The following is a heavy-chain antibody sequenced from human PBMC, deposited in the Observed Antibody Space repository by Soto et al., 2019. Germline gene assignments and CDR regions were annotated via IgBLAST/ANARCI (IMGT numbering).Heavy chain of an antibody. CDR3: ARDWDNYGDYFYSEGPTFAIRENAFDI. V-gene: IGHV3-48*02. J-gene: IGHJ3*02. D-gene: IGHD4-17*01. CDR1: GFTFSSYS. Sequence: GGSLRLSCAASGFTFSSYSMNWVRQAPGKGLEWVSYISSSSSTIYYADSVKGRFTISRDNAKNSLYLQMNSLRDEDTAVYYCARDWDNYGDYFYSEGPTFAIRENAFDIWGQGTMVTVSS. CDR2: ISSSSSTI.